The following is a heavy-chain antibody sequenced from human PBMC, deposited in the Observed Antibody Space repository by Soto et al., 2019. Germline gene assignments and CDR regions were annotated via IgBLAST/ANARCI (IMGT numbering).Heavy chain of an antibody. CDR2: IDWDDDK. Sequence: SGPTLVNPRQTLTLTCTFSGFSLTTPGMCVSWIRQPLGKALEWLAVIDWDDDKYYSTSLKTRLSISMDTSKNQVVLEMTNVAPVDTATYYCAHIRGAGAYYYYPMDVWGQGTTVTVSS. CDR3: AHIRGAGAYYYYPMDV. V-gene: IGHV2-70*12. D-gene: IGHD3-10*01. CDR1: GFSLTTPGMC. J-gene: IGHJ6*02.